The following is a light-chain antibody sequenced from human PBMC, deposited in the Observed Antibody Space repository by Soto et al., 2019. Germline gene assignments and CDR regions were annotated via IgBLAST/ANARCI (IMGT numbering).Light chain of an antibody. CDR2: EVS. CDR3: SSYTSSSSVV. V-gene: IGLV2-14*01. J-gene: IGLJ2*01. Sequence: QSVLTQPASVSGSXXXXXXXXXTGTXXXVGGYNYVSWYQQHPGKAPKLMIYEVSNRPSGVSNRFSGSKSGNTASLTISGLQAEDEADYYCSSYTSSSSVVFGGGTKLTVL. CDR1: XXXVGGYNY.